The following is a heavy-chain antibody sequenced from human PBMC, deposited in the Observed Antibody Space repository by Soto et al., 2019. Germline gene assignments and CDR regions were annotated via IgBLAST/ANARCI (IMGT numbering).Heavy chain of an antibody. CDR2: ISGSFSSI. Sequence: GGSLRLSCAASGFTFSSYSMNWVRQAPGKGLDWVSYISGSFSSIFYADSVKGRFTISRDNAKNSLYLQMNSLRDEDTAVYYCVRGPYAGYCSGGSCSGFDYWGRGTLVTVSS. D-gene: IGHD2-15*01. CDR1: GFTFSSYS. CDR3: VRGPYAGYCSGGSCSGFDY. V-gene: IGHV3-48*02. J-gene: IGHJ4*02.